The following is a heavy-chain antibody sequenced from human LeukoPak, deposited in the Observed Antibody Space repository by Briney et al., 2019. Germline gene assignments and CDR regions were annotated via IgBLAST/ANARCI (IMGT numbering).Heavy chain of an antibody. Sequence: ASVKVSCKASGYTFTSYDINWVRQATGQGLEWMGWMNPNSGNTGYAQKFQGRVTMTRNTSISTAYMELSSLRSEDTAVYYCARGRYCSGGSCYLLRPGDKEFDYWGQGTLVNVSS. CDR1: GYTFTSYD. V-gene: IGHV1-8*01. CDR3: ARGRYCSGGSCYLLRPGDKEFDY. D-gene: IGHD2-15*01. J-gene: IGHJ4*02. CDR2: MNPNSGNT.